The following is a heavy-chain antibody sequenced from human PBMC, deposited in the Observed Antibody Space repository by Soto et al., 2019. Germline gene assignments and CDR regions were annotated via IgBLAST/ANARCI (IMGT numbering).Heavy chain of an antibody. J-gene: IGHJ4*02. CDR1: GDSISSYY. V-gene: IGHV4-59*13. CDR3: ARGAIAAQAFDS. CDR2: IYYSGST. Sequence: PSETLSLTCTVSGDSISSYYCSWIRQPPGKELEWIGYIYYSGSTNYNPSLKSRVTISADTSKNQFSLKLRSVTAADTAVYYCARGAIAAQAFDSWGQGTLVTVSS. D-gene: IGHD6-13*01.